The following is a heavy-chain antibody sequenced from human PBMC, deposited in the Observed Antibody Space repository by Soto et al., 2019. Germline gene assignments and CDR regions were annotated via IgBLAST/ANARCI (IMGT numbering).Heavy chain of an antibody. D-gene: IGHD3-22*01. J-gene: IGHJ3*02. Sequence: GGSLRLSCAASGFTFSSYSMNWVRQAPGKGLEWVSSISSSSYIYYADSVKGRFTISRDNAKNSLYLQMNSLRAEDTAVYYCARGYYYDSIPFDAFDIWGQGTMVTVSS. CDR3: ARGYYYDSIPFDAFDI. CDR1: GFTFSSYS. V-gene: IGHV3-21*01. CDR2: ISSSSYI.